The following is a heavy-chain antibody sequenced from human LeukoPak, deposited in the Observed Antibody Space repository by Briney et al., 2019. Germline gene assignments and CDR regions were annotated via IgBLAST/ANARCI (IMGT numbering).Heavy chain of an antibody. V-gene: IGHV3-53*04. J-gene: IGHJ3*02. CDR3: ARGPTSRLGYCSGGSCRDDAFDT. CDR2: IYSGGST. CDR1: GFTVSSNY. Sequence: GGSLRLSCAASGFTVSSNYMSWVRQAPGKGLEWVSVIYSGGSTYYADSVKGRFTISRHNSKNTLYLQMNSLRAEDTAVYYCARGPTSRLGYCSGGSCRDDAFDTWGQGTMVTVSS. D-gene: IGHD2-15*01.